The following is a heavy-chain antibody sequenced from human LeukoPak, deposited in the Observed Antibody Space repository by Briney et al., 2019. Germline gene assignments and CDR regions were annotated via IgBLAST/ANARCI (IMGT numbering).Heavy chain of an antibody. V-gene: IGHV3-66*01. CDR3: ARGSYSKPLDY. Sequence: GGSLRLSCAAAGFTVSSNYMSLVRQAPGKGLECVSVIYSDGTTYYADSVKGRFTISRDNSKNTLSLQMNSLRAEDTAVYYCARGSYSKPLDYWGQGTLVTVSS. CDR2: IYSDGTT. D-gene: IGHD4-11*01. J-gene: IGHJ4*02. CDR1: GFTVSSNY.